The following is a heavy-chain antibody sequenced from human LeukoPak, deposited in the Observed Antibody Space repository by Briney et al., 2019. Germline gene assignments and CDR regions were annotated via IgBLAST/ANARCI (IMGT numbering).Heavy chain of an antibody. Sequence: PSETLSLTCAVSSYSISSGYYWGWIRQPPGKGLEWIGSIYHSGSTYYNPSLKSRVTISVDTSKNQFSLKLSSVTAADTAVYYCARGISGWYEFDYWGQGTLVTVSS. V-gene: IGHV4-38-2*01. CDR2: IYHSGST. CDR1: SYSISSGYY. CDR3: ARGISGWYEFDY. J-gene: IGHJ4*02. D-gene: IGHD6-19*01.